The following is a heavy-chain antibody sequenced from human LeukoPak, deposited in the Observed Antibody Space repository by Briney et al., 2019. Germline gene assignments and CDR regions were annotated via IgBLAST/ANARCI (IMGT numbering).Heavy chain of an antibody. V-gene: IGHV4-59*01. CDR1: GGSISSYY. D-gene: IGHD3-9*01. CDR2: IYYSGST. CDR3: ARVYFDWLLKGFDAFDI. J-gene: IGHJ3*02. Sequence: PSETLSLTCTVSGGSISSYYWSWIRQPPGKGLEWIGYIYYSGSTNYNPSFKSRVTISVDTSKNQFSLKLSSVTAADTAVYYCARVYFDWLLKGFDAFDIWGQGTMVTVSS.